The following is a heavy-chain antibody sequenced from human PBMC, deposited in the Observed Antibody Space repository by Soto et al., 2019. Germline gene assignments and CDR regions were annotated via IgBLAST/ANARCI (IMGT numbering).Heavy chain of an antibody. CDR3: ARCNRGPSPPFDP. V-gene: IGHV4-39*02. D-gene: IGHD3-10*01. CDR2: IFYSGST. Sequence: SETLSLTCTVSGASISSRNYYWGWIRQPPGKGLEWIGSIFYSGSTYYNPSLKSRVTISVDTAKNHFSLKLNSVTAADTAVYYCARCNRGPSPPFDPWGQGTLVTVSS. CDR1: GASISSRNYY. J-gene: IGHJ5*02.